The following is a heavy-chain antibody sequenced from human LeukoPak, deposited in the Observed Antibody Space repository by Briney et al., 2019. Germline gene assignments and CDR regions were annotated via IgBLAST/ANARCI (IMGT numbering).Heavy chain of an antibody. CDR3: ARIGYSSSSFDY. V-gene: IGHV3-7*03. D-gene: IGHD6-6*01. CDR1: GFTFINYW. J-gene: IGHJ4*02. Sequence: PGGSLRLSCAASGFTFINYWMSWVRQAPGKGLEWVANMKQDGSVKYYVDSMKGRFTISRDNAKNSLYLQMSGLRAEDPAVYFCARIGYSSSSFDYRGQGVLVTVYS. CDR2: MKQDGSVK.